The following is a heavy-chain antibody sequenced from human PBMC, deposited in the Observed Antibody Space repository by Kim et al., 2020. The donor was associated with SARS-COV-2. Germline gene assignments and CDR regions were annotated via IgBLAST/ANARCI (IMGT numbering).Heavy chain of an antibody. CDR2: ISSSSSYI. Sequence: GGSLRLSCAASGFSFSNYAMSWFRQAPGKGLEWVSSISSSSSYIYYADSVKGRFTISRDNAKNSLYLQMNSLRAEDTAVYYCARGPRYFDWLFYYFDYWGQGTLVTVSS. D-gene: IGHD3-9*01. J-gene: IGHJ4*02. CDR3: ARGPRYFDWLFYYFDY. V-gene: IGHV3-21*01. CDR1: GFSFSNYA.